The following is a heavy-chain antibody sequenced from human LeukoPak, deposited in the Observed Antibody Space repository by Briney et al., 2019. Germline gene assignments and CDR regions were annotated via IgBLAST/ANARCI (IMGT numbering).Heavy chain of an antibody. CDR1: GFTFSSYA. CDR3: ARAAVDYYDSSGYLPADAFDI. D-gene: IGHD3-22*01. Sequence: GGSLRLSCAASGFTFSSYAMSWVRQAPGKGLEWVSAISGSGGSTYYADSVKGRFTISRDNAKNSLYLQMNSLRAEDTAVYYCARAAVDYYDSSGYLPADAFDIWGQGTMVTVSS. V-gene: IGHV3-23*01. J-gene: IGHJ3*02. CDR2: ISGSGGST.